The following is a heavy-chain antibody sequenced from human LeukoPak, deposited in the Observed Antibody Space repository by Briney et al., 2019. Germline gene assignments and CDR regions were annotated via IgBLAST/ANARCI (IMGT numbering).Heavy chain of an antibody. CDR1: GGSISSSIYY. J-gene: IGHJ4*02. CDR2: IYYSGST. V-gene: IGHV4-39*07. D-gene: IGHD1-26*01. CDR3: ARDLMAEWEPGTTVGDY. Sequence: SETLSLTCTVSGGSISSSIYYWGWLRHPPGKRLEGIGSIYYSGSTYYNPSLKSRVTISVDTSKNPFSLNLSSVTAADTAVYSCARDLMAEWEPGTTVGDYWGQGTLVTVSS.